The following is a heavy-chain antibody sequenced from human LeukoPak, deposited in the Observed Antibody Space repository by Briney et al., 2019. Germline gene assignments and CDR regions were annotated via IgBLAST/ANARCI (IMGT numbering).Heavy chain of an antibody. CDR1: GFTFSSYG. CDR2: IWYDGSNK. D-gene: IGHD4-17*01. J-gene: IGHJ6*02. CDR3: ARPTETTAYYYYYGMDV. V-gene: IGHV3-33*08. Sequence: PGGSLRLSCSASGFTFSSYGMHWVRQAPGKGLEWVAVIWYDGSNKYYADSVKGRFTISRDNSKNTLYLQMNSLRAEDTAVYYCARPTETTAYYYYYGMDVWGQGTTVTVSS.